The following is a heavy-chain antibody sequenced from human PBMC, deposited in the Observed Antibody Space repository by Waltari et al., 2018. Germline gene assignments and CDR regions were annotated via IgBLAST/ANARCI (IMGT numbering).Heavy chain of an antibody. V-gene: IGHV4-38-2*01. CDR1: GYSISSGYY. Sequence: QVQLQESGPGLVKPSETLSLTCAVSGYSISSGYYWGWIRPPPGKGLEWIGSIYHSGSTYYNPSLKSRVTISVDTSKNQFSLKLSSVTAADTAVYYCARGWRVLYSSSWYFWGQGTLVTVSS. CDR2: IYHSGST. CDR3: ARGWRVLYSSSWYF. J-gene: IGHJ4*02. D-gene: IGHD6-13*01.